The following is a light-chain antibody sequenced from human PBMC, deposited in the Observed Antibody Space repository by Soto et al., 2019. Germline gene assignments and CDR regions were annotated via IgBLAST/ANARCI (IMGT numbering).Light chain of an antibody. J-gene: IGLJ3*02. CDR2: EGS. V-gene: IGLV2-23*01. CDR1: SSDVGSYNL. CDR3: CSYAGSSTWV. Sequence: QSVLTQPASVSGSPGQSITISCTGTSSDVGSYNLVSWYQQHPGKAPKLMIYEGSKRPSGVSNRCSGSKSGNTASLTISGLQAEDEADYYCCSYAGSSTWVFGGGTKLTFL.